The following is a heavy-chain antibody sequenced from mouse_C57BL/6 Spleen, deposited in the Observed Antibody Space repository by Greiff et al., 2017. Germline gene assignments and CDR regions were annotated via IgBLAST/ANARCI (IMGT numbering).Heavy chain of an antibody. CDR3: ARSPNWAEVDY. D-gene: IGHD4-1*01. CDR2: INPSSGYT. J-gene: IGHJ3*01. CDR1: GYTFTSYW. Sequence: QVQLQQSGAELVKPGASVKMSCKASGYTFTSYWMHWVKQRPGQGLEWIGYINPSSGYTKYNQKFKDKATLTVDKSSSTAYMQLSSLTYEDSAVYYCARSPNWAEVDYWGQGTPVTVSA. V-gene: IGHV1-7*01.